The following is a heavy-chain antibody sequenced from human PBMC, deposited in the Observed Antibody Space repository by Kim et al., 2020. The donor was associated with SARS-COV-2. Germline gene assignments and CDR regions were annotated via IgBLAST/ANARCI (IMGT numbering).Heavy chain of an antibody. Sequence: SETLSLTCTVSGGSISSSSYYWGWIRQPPGKGLEWFGSIYYSGSTYYNPSLKSRVTISVDTSKSQFSLSSVTAADTAVYYCARLARYSGSYYYYFDYWG. V-gene: IGHV4-39*01. D-gene: IGHD1-26*01. CDR3: ARLARYSGSYYYYFDY. CDR1: GGSISSSSYY. J-gene: IGHJ4*01. CDR2: IYYSGST.